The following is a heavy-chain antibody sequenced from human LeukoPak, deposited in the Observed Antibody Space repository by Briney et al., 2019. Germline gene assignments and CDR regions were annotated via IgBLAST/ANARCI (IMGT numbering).Heavy chain of an antibody. CDR3: ARGTGSYILDY. CDR2: INSDGSST. Sequence: PGGSLRLSCAASGFSFSNYWMHWVRQSPGKGLMWVSRINSDGSSTNYADSVKGRFTISRDNAKNTLYLQMNCLRAEDTAVYFCARGTGSYILDYWGQGTLVTVSS. CDR1: GFSFSNYW. J-gene: IGHJ4*02. D-gene: IGHD6-6*01. V-gene: IGHV3-74*01.